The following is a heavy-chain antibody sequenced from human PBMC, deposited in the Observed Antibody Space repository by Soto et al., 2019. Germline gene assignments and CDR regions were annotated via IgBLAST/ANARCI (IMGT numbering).Heavy chain of an antibody. CDR1: GGSISSYY. D-gene: IGHD6-13*01. J-gene: IGHJ5*02. CDR2: IYYSGST. V-gene: IGHV4-59*01. CDR3: ARGIAAAGTLLGFDP. Sequence: PSETLSLTCTVSGGSISSYYWSWIRQPPGKGLEWIGYIYYSGSTNYNPSLKSRVTISVDTSKNQFSLKLSSVTAADTAVYYCARGIAAAGTLLGFDPWGQGTLVTVSS.